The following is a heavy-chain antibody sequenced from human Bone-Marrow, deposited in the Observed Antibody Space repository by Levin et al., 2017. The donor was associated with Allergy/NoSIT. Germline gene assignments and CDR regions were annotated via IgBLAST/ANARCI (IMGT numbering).Heavy chain of an antibody. CDR3: AATHQYYDILTGYYSDYYYGMDG. Sequence: PGGSLRLSCAASGFTFSSYAMSWVRQAPGKGLEWVSAISGSGGSTYYADSVKGRFTISRDNSKNTLYLQMNSLRAEDTAVYYCAATHQYYDILTGYYSDYYYGMDGWGQGTTVTV. CDR2: ISGSGGST. V-gene: IGHV3-23*01. CDR1: GFTFSSYA. J-gene: IGHJ6*02. D-gene: IGHD3-9*01.